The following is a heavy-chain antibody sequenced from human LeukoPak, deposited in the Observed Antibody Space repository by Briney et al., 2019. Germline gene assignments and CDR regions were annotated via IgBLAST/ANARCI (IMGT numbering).Heavy chain of an antibody. CDR3: ARSGWPYYFDY. CDR1: GFTFSTYW. J-gene: IGHJ4*02. Sequence: GGSLRLSCAASGFTFSTYWMSWVRQAPGKGLVWVSRIHSDGSSTSYADSVRGRFTISRDDAKSTLYLQMNSLRAEDTAVYYCARSGWPYYFDYWGQGTLVTVSS. V-gene: IGHV3-74*01. D-gene: IGHD3-22*01. CDR2: IHSDGSST.